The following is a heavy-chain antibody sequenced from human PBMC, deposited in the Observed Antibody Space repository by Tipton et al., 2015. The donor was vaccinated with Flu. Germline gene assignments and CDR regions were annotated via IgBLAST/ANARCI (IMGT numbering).Heavy chain of an antibody. CDR2: IYHSGST. D-gene: IGHD3-22*01. V-gene: IGHV4-38-2*01. CDR1: GYSISSGYY. CDR3: AGQRLILDDSSGYYDY. Sequence: LSLTCAVSGYSISSGYYWGWIRQPPGKGLGWIGSIYHSGSTYYNPSLKSRVTISVDTSKNQFSLKLSSVTAADTAVYYCAGQRLILDDSSGYYDYWGQGTLVTVSS. J-gene: IGHJ4*02.